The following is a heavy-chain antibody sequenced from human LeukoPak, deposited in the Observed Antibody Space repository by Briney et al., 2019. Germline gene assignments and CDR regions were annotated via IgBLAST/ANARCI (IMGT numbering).Heavy chain of an antibody. J-gene: IGHJ4*02. V-gene: IGHV3-21*01. D-gene: IGHD2-2*01. CDR3: ARDHCSSTSCYYYLDY. CDR2: ISSSSSYI. Sequence: GGSLRLSCAASGFTFSTYSMNWVRQAPGKGLEWVSSISSSSSYIYYADSVKGRFTISRDNAKNSLYLQMNSLRAEDTAVYYCARDHCSSTSCYYYLDYWGQGTLVTVSS. CDR1: GFTFSTYS.